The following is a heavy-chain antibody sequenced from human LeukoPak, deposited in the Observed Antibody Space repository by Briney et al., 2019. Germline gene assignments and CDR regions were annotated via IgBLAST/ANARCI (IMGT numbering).Heavy chain of an antibody. V-gene: IGHV4-59*12. CDR2: ISDRGNT. Sequence: SETLSLTCTISGGSIRSYYWSWIRQPPGKGLEWIGSISDRGNTNYKSSLKSRVAISLDTSKNQFSLNLSSVTAADTAVYYCARGRGIAVNYWGQGTLVTVSS. D-gene: IGHD6-19*01. J-gene: IGHJ4*02. CDR3: ARGRGIAVNY. CDR1: GGSIRSYY.